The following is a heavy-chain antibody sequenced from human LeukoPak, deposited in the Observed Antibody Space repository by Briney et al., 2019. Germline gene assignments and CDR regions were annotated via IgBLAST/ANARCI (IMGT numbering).Heavy chain of an antibody. V-gene: IGHV4-39*01. J-gene: IGHJ4*02. CDR2: IYYTGST. CDR1: GGSITTSSYY. CDR3: ARYYGSGNFDY. D-gene: IGHD3-10*01. Sequence: SETLSLTCTVSGGSITTSSYYWGWIRQPPGKGLEWIGSIYYTGSTYYNPSLKSRLTISVDTSKNQISLKVSSVTAADTAVYYCARYYGSGNFDYWGQGTLVTVSS.